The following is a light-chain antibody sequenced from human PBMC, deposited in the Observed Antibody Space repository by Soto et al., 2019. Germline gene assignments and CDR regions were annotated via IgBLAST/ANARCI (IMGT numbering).Light chain of an antibody. J-gene: IGKJ4*01. CDR1: QRISTF. CDR2: SAS. V-gene: IGKV1-39*01. CDR3: QQSYRLPHT. Sequence: DIQMTQSPSSLSAFVGDSVTITCHASQRISTFLNWYHQKPGKAPKLLIYSASYLQSGVPSNFSGSGSGTDFTLSIVTLQPEDFGTYFCQQSYRLPHTFGGGTKVDIK.